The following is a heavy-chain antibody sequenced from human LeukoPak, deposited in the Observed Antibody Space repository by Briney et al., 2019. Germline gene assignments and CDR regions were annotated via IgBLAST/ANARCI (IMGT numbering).Heavy chain of an antibody. V-gene: IGHV3-30*04. CDR1: GFTFSSYA. Sequence: GGSLRLSCAASGFTFSSYAMHWVRQAPGKGLEWVAVISYDGSNKYYADSVKGRFTISRDNSKNTLYLQMNSLRAEDTAVYYCARAGRGFVVAAFDIWGQGTMVTVSS. CDR2: ISYDGSNK. J-gene: IGHJ3*02. D-gene: IGHD2-2*01. CDR3: ARAGRGFVVAAFDI.